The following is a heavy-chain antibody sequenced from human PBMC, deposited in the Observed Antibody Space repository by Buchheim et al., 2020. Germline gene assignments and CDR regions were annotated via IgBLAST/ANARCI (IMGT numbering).Heavy chain of an antibody. J-gene: IGHJ4*02. Sequence: QVQLVESGGGVVQPGRSLRLSCAASGFSFSSYGMHWVRQAPGKGLEWVAVISYDGSNKYYADSVKGRFTISRDRSKNTLYLQMNTLRVEDTAVYYCAKDLGAVTGSTAGGCDYWGQGTL. V-gene: IGHV3-30*18. CDR3: AKDLGAVTGSTAGGCDY. D-gene: IGHD6-19*01. CDR1: GFSFSSYG. CDR2: ISYDGSNK.